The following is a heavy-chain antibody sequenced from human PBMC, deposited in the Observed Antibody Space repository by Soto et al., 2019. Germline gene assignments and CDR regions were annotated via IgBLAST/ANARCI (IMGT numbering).Heavy chain of an antibody. J-gene: IGHJ6*02. CDR3: ARQEHYYGMDV. CDR1: GGSISSGGYS. Sequence: SETLSLTCAVFGGSISSGGYSWSWIRQPPGKGLEWIGYIYHSGSTYYNPSLKSRVTISVDRSKNQFSLKLSSVTAADTAMYYCARQEHYYGMDVWGQGTTVTVSS. V-gene: IGHV4-30-2*01. CDR2: IYHSGST.